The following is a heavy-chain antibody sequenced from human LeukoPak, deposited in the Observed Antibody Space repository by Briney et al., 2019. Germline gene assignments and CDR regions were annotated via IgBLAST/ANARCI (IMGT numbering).Heavy chain of an antibody. CDR2: ISHDGRNK. CDR1: GFTFNTYA. CDR3: ARDRFPSSGWYWYFDL. Sequence: PGGSLRLSCAASGFTFNTYAIHWVRQAPGKGLEWVAIISHDGRNKYYADSVKGLFTISRDNSMNTLYLQVNSLRVEDTAVYYCARDRFPSSGWYWYFDLWGRGTLVTVSS. V-gene: IGHV3-30*04. J-gene: IGHJ2*01. D-gene: IGHD6-19*01.